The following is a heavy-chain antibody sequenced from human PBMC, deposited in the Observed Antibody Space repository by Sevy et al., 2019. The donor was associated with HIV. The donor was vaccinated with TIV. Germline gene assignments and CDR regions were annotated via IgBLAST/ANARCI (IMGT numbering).Heavy chain of an antibody. CDR1: GFRFRDYR. D-gene: IGHD3-10*01. CDR3: ARDRGRGEVALDL. Sequence: GGYLRLYCAASGFRFRDYRMNWVRQAPGKGLEWVSYITSSSNTINYADSVKGRFTISRDNGRNSLYLQINSLRHEDTAVYYCARDRGRGEVALDLWGQGTLVTVSS. V-gene: IGHV3-48*02. CDR2: ITSSSNTI. J-gene: IGHJ5*02.